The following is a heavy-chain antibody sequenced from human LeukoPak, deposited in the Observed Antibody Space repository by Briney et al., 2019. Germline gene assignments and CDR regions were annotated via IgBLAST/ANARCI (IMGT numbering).Heavy chain of an antibody. CDR3: ANSLDSSGYYYEGGAFDI. CDR2: IYYSGGT. J-gene: IGHJ3*02. Sequence: SETLSLTCTVSGGSISSSSYYWGWIRQPPGKGLEWIGSIYYSGGTYYNPSLKSRVTISVDTSKSQFSLKLSSVTAADTAVYYCANSLDSSGYYYEGGAFDIWGQGTMVTVSS. CDR1: GGSISSSSYY. D-gene: IGHD3-22*01. V-gene: IGHV4-39*07.